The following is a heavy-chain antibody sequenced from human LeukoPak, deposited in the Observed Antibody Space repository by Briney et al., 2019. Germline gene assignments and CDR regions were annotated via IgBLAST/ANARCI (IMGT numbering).Heavy chain of an antibody. V-gene: IGHV1-24*01. CDR2: FDPEDGET. Sequence: ASVKVSCKVSGYTLTELSMHWVRQAPGKGLEWMGGFDPEDGETIYAQKFQGRVTMTEDTSTDTAYMELSSLRSEDTAVYYCATDVLSGLRYPEMKDYWGQGTLVTVSS. J-gene: IGHJ4*02. D-gene: IGHD3-9*01. CDR3: ATDVLSGLRYPEMKDY. CDR1: GYTLTELS.